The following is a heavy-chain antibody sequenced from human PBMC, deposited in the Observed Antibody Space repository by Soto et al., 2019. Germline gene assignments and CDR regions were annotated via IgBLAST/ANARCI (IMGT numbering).Heavy chain of an antibody. CDR2: IHYSGST. CDR3: ASEDPASVNWSDP. V-gene: IGHV4-31*03. Sequence: QVQLQESGPGLVKPSQTLSLTCTVSGGSITSGGYYWSCIRQHPGKGLEWIGYIHYSGSTYYNPSLQSGVTISVDTSKNRFSLKRSRVTVSESAGYYCASEDPASVNWSDPWGQGALVTVSS. J-gene: IGHJ5*02. CDR1: GGSITSGGYY.